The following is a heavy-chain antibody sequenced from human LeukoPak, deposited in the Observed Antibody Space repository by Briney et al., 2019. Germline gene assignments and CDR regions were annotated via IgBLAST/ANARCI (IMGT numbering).Heavy chain of an antibody. D-gene: IGHD7-27*01. CDR1: GFTFSNYD. CDR3: AKDLANWANHFDY. CDR2: IRYDGSSK. J-gene: IGHJ4*02. Sequence: GGSLRLSCAASGFTFSNYDMHWVRQAPGKGLEWVAFIRYDGSSKSYAESVMGRFTISRDNLKKTLSLQMNSLRPDDTAVYYCAKDLANWANHFDYWGQGTLVTVSS. V-gene: IGHV3-30*02.